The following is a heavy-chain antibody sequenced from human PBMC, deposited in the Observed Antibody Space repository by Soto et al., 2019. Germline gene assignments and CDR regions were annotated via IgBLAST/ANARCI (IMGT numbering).Heavy chain of an antibody. CDR3: AKCLNAAPWELLLDY. Sequence: EVQLLESGGGLVQPGGSLRLSCAASGFTFSSYAMSWVRQAPGKGLEWVSTISGSGGSTYYADSVKGRFTISRDNSKNTLYLQMNSLRAEDTAVYYCAKCLNAAPWELLLDYWGQGTLVTVSS. CDR2: ISGSGGST. J-gene: IGHJ4*02. CDR1: GFTFSSYA. V-gene: IGHV3-23*01. D-gene: IGHD1-26*01.